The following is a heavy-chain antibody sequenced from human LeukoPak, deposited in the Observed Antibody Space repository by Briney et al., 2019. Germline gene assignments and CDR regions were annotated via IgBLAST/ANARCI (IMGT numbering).Heavy chain of an antibody. CDR3: ARYPPAYCGGDCYSP. CDR2: IYYSGST. Sequence: SETLSLTCTVSGGSICSYYWSWIRQPPGKGLEWIGYIYYSGSTNYNPSLKSRVTISVDTSKNQFSLKLSSVTAADTAVYYCARYPPAYCGGDCYSPWGQGTLVTVSS. CDR1: GGSICSYY. V-gene: IGHV4-59*01. J-gene: IGHJ4*02. D-gene: IGHD2-21*02.